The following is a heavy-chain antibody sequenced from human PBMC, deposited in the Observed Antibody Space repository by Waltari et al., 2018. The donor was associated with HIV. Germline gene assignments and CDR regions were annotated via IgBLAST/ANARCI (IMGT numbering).Heavy chain of an antibody. Sequence: EVQVVESGGGLVQPGGSLTLSCAASGFTLSRYWMHWVRQAPGQGLVLVSRMNPYVSWINYADSVKGRFTNSRDNAKNTLYLQMNSLRAEDTAIYYCAKDFGGASDYWGQGTLVTVSS. D-gene: IGHD2-21*01. J-gene: IGHJ4*02. V-gene: IGHV3-74*01. CDR1: GFTLSRYW. CDR2: MNPYVSWI. CDR3: AKDFGGASDY.